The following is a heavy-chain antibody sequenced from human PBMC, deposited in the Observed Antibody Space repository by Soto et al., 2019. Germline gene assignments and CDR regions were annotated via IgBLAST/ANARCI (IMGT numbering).Heavy chain of an antibody. Sequence: PGGSLRLSCAASGFTFSSYAMSWVRQAPGKGLEWVSAISGSGGSTYYADSVKGRFTISRDNSKNTLYLQMNSLRAEDTAVYYCAKAISEYYYDSSGYLAWGQGTLVTVS. CDR3: AKAISEYYYDSSGYLA. CDR1: GFTFSSYA. V-gene: IGHV3-23*01. D-gene: IGHD3-22*01. CDR2: ISGSGGST. J-gene: IGHJ5*02.